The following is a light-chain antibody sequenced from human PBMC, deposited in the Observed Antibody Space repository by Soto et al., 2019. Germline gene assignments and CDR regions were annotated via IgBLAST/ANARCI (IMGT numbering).Light chain of an antibody. V-gene: IGKV3-20*01. CDR1: QSVSNDF. Sequence: EIVLTQSPGILSLSPWERATLSCSASQSVSNDFLAWYQQKPGQAPRLLIYDESNRATGIPDRFSGSGSGTDFTLTIGRLEPEDFAVYYCQQYGSSPWTFGQGTKVDIK. J-gene: IGKJ1*01. CDR2: DES. CDR3: QQYGSSPWT.